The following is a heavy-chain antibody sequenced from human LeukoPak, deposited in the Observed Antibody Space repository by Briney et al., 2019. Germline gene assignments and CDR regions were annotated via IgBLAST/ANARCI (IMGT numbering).Heavy chain of an antibody. CDR3: AKDHRYCSGGSCYGGYYFDY. Sequence: GGSLRLSCAASGFTFSSYGMHWVRQAPGKGLEWVAFIRYDGSNKYYADSVKGRFTISRDNSKNTLYLQMNSLRAEDTAVYYCAKDHRYCSGGSCYGGYYFDYWGQGTLVTVSS. CDR2: IRYDGSNK. D-gene: IGHD2-15*01. CDR1: GFTFSSYG. J-gene: IGHJ4*02. V-gene: IGHV3-30*02.